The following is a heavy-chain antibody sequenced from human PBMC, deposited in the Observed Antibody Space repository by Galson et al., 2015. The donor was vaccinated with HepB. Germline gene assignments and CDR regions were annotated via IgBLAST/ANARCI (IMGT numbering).Heavy chain of an antibody. V-gene: IGHV5-51*01. CDR1: GYSFTSYW. J-gene: IGHJ4*02. CDR3: ARDMVRGVRSPDY. D-gene: IGHD3-10*01. CDR2: IYPDDSDT. Sequence: QSGAEVKKPGDSLKISCKGSGYSFTSYWIAWVRQMPGKGLGWMGIIYPDDSDTRYSPSFQGQVTISADKSISTAYLQWSSLKASDTAMYYCARDMVRGVRSPDYWGQGTLVTVSS.